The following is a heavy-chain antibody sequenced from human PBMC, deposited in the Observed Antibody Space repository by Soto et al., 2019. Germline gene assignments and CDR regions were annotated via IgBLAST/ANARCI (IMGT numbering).Heavy chain of an antibody. V-gene: IGHV4-31*03. CDR3: ARGLSRWELPYFDY. D-gene: IGHD1-26*01. Sequence: SETLSLTCTVSGGSISSGGYYWSWIRQHPGKGLLWIGFIFYSGSTFFNPSLKSRVTISVDTSKNQFSLKLSSVTAADTAVYYCARGLSRWELPYFDYWGQGTLVTVSS. CDR2: IFYSGST. J-gene: IGHJ4*02. CDR1: GGSISSGGYY.